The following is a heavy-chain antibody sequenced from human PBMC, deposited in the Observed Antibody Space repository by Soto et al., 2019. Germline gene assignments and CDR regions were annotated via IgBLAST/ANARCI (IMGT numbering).Heavy chain of an antibody. CDR3: AREETGNDALDI. J-gene: IGHJ3*02. V-gene: IGHV4-31*11. D-gene: IGHD1-1*01. CDR2: FYHSGST. CDR1: GGSLRSATYY. Sequence: PSETLSLTCAVSGGSLRSATYYWCWIRQHPGKGLEWIGYFYHSGSTYHKPSLRSRVTISLDTSKNQFSLNLRSVTDADTAIYYCAREETGNDALDIWGQGTLVT.